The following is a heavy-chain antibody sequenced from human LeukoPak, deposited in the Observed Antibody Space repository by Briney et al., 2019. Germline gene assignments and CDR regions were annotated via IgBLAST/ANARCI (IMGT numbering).Heavy chain of an antibody. CDR2: IIPIFGTA. V-gene: IGHV1-69*06. D-gene: IGHD6-6*01. Sequence: VASVTVSCKASGGTFSSYAISWVRQAPGQGLEWMGGIIPIFGTANYAQKFQGRVTITADKSTSTAYMELSSLRSEDTAVYYCASSSEAKQLVRDGGYYYYMDVWGKGTTVTVSS. CDR1: GGTFSSYA. CDR3: ASSSEAKQLVRDGGYYYYMDV. J-gene: IGHJ6*03.